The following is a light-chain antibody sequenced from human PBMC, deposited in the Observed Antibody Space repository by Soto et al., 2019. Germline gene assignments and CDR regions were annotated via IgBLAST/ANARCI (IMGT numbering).Light chain of an antibody. J-gene: IGLJ1*01. CDR2: YDT. CDR3: HVWDSSSDHYV. Sequence: SYVLTQPPSVSVAPGKTARITCGGNNIGSKNVQWYQQKPGQAPVLVIYYDTDRPSGIPERFSGSNSGNTATLTISRVEAGDEADYYCHVWDSSSDHYVFGSATKVTVL. CDR1: NIGSKN. V-gene: IGLV3-21*04.